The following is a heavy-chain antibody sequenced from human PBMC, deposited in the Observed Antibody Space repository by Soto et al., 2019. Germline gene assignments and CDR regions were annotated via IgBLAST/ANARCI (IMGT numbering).Heavy chain of an antibody. CDR1: SGSFSTYY. D-gene: IGHD3-10*01. V-gene: IGHV4-34*02. CDR3: SRGRDPPNGGRT. J-gene: IGHJ5*02. Sequence: QVQLQQWGAGLLKPSETLSLTCAVDSGSFSTYYCSWTRQPPGKGLEWIGEIHPSGATDYNPSLTNXLTISLDTSKNQFSLKLTSVTAAATAVYFRSRGRDPPNGGRTWGQGTLVTVSS. CDR2: IHPSGAT.